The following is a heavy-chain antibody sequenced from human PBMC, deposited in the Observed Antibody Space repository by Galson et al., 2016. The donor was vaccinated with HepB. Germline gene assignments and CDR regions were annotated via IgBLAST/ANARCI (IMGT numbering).Heavy chain of an antibody. V-gene: IGHV2-5*01. D-gene: IGHD6-25*01. CDR3: AHGSGWLFDQ. J-gene: IGHJ4*02. CDR2: IYWNDNK. CDR1: GFSLSSTATG. Sequence: PALVKPTQTLTLTCTFSGFSLSSTATGVGWIRQPPGKALEWFALIYWNDNKYFRLSLQSRLTITKDTSKNQVILTMTNMDPVDTATYYCAHGSGWLFDQWGQGTLVTVSS.